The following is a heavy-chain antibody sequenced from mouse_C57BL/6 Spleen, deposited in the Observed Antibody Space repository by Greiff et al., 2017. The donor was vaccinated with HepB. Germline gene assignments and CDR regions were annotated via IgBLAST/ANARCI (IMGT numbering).Heavy chain of an antibody. D-gene: IGHD1-1*01. CDR1: GYTFTSYW. CDR3: ASITTVMEVRYYFDY. Sequence: QVQLQQPGAELVKPGASVKLSCKASGYTFTSYWMHWVKQRPGQGLEWIGMIHPNSGSTNYNEKFKSKATMTVDKSSSTAYMQLSSLTSEDSAVYYCASITTVMEVRYYFDYWGQGTTLTVSS. J-gene: IGHJ2*01. V-gene: IGHV1-64*01. CDR2: IHPNSGST.